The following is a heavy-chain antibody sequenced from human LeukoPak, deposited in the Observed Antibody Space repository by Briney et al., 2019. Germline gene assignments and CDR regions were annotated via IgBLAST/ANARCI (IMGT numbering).Heavy chain of an antibody. J-gene: IGHJ4*02. CDR2: ISIAGDT. CDR1: GFTFSKHD. D-gene: IGHD6-19*01. V-gene: IGHV3-13*04. Sequence: GGSLRLSCAASGFTFSKHDMHWVRQATGKGLEWVSGISIAGDTYYSGSVKGRFTISRENAKNSLYLQMNSLRVGDTAVYYCARMGSGWTYFDDWGQGTLVTVSS. CDR3: ARMGSGWTYFDD.